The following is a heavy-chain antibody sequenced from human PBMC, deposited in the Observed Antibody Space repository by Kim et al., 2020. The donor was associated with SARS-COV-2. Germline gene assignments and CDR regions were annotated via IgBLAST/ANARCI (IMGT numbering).Heavy chain of an antibody. CDR2: INHSGST. CDR1: GGSFSGYY. V-gene: IGHV4-34*01. Sequence: SETLSLTCAVYGGSFSGYYWSWIRQPPGKGLEWIGEINHSGSTNYNPSLKSRVTISVDTSKNQFSLKLSSVTAADTAVYYCARVDHSHTKDYDYWGQGTLVTVSS. D-gene: IGHD1-26*01. J-gene: IGHJ4*02. CDR3: ARVDHSHTKDYDY.